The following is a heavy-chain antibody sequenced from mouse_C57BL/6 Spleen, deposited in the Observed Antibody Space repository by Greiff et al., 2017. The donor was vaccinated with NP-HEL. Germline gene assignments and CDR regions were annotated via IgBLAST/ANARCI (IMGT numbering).Heavy chain of an antibody. CDR1: GFNIKDDY. CDR3: TFYYDYDGGFAY. D-gene: IGHD2-4*01. Sequence: VQLKQSGAELVRPGASVKLSCTASGFNIKDDYMHWVKQRPEQGLEWIGWIDPENGDTEYASKFQGKATITADTSSNTAYLQLSSLTSEDTAVYYWTFYYDYDGGFAYWGQGTLVTVSA. J-gene: IGHJ3*01. CDR2: IDPENGDT. V-gene: IGHV14-4*01.